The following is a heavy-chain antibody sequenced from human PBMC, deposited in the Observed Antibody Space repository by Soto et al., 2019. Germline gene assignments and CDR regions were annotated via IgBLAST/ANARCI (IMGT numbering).Heavy chain of an antibody. Sequence: PGGSLRLSCAAFGFTFSSYAMSWVRQAPGKGLEWVSAFSGSGGSTYYADSVKGRFTISRDNSKNTLYLQINSLRAEDTAVYYCAKDLSGLRAYYDILTGYHPLFDYWGQETLVTVSS. CDR1: GFTFSSYA. J-gene: IGHJ4*02. CDR2: FSGSGGST. V-gene: IGHV3-23*01. CDR3: AKDLSGLRAYYDILTGYHPLFDY. D-gene: IGHD3-9*01.